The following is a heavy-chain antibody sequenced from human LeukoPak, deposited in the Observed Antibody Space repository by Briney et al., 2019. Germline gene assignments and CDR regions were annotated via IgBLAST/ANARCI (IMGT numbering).Heavy chain of an antibody. CDR2: INSDGSST. D-gene: IGHD1-26*01. V-gene: IGHV3-74*01. Sequence: PGGSLRLSCAASGFTFSSYWMHWVRQAPGKGLVWVSRINSDGSSTSYADSVKGRFTISRDNAKNTLFLQMNSLRAEDTAVYYCARYGAVEWELLRGYYFDYWGQGTLVTVSS. CDR3: ARYGAVEWELLRGYYFDY. CDR1: GFTFSSYW. J-gene: IGHJ4*02.